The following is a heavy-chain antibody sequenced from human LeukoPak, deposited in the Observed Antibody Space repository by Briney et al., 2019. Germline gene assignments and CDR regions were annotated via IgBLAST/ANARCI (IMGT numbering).Heavy chain of an antibody. V-gene: IGHV3-7*01. CDR1: GFTFSSYS. J-gene: IGHJ3*02. D-gene: IGHD3-9*01. Sequence: PGGSLRLSCAASGFTFSSYSMNWVRQAPGKGLEWVANIKQDGSEKYYVDSVKGRFTISRDNAKNSLYLQMNSLRAEDTAVYYCARARPALLDYDILPDAFDIWGQGTMVTVSS. CDR2: IKQDGSEK. CDR3: ARARPALLDYDILPDAFDI.